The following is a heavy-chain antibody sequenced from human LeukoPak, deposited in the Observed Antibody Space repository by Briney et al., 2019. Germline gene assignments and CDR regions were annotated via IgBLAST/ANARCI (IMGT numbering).Heavy chain of an antibody. V-gene: IGHV3-30*02. J-gene: IGHJ4*02. CDR2: IRYDGSNK. CDR3: ARVMTTVTTRTADFDY. CDR1: GFTFSSYG. D-gene: IGHD4-17*01. Sequence: GGSLRLSCAASGFTFSSYGMHWVRQAPGKGLEWVAFIRYDGSNKYYADSVKGRFTISRDNAKNSLYLQMNSLRAEDTAVYYCARVMTTVTTRTADFDYWGQGTLVTVSS.